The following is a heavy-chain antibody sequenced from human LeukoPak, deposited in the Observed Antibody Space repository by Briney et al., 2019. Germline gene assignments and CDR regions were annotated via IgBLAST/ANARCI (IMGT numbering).Heavy chain of an antibody. CDR2: IYYSGST. Sequence: SETLSLTCTVSGGSISSGDYYWSWIRQPPGKGLEWIGYIYYSGSTNYNPSLKSRVTISVDTSKNQFSLKLSSVTAADTAVYYCARVEMATIDFDYWGQGTLVTVSS. V-gene: IGHV4-30-4*01. CDR3: ARVEMATIDFDY. CDR1: GGSISSGDYY. D-gene: IGHD5-24*01. J-gene: IGHJ4*02.